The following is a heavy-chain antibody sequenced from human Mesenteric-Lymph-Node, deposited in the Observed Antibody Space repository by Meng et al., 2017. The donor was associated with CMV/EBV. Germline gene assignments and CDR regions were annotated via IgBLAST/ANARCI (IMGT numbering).Heavy chain of an antibody. J-gene: IGHJ4*02. CDR1: GFTFSNAW. V-gene: IGHV3-23*03. CDR3: AKGRCTSTSCYSYFDY. Sequence: GESLKISCAASGFTFSNAWMTWVRQAPGKGLEWVSLIYSGGSSTYYADSVKGRFTISRDNSKNTLYLQMNSLRAEDTAVYYCAKGRCTSTSCYSYFDYWGQGTLVTVSS. D-gene: IGHD2-2*01. CDR2: IYSGGSST.